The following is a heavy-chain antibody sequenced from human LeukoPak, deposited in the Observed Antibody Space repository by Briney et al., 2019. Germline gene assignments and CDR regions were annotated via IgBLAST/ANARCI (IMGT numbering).Heavy chain of an antibody. CDR2: AHSSGST. Sequence: SETLSLTCTVSGAPIGSFYWSWIRQPAGKGLEWIGRAHSSGSTNYIPSMKSRVSMSVDTSKNQLPLKLNTVTAADTAMYYCAREAVDYGSGSHDYWGQGILVTVSS. D-gene: IGHD3-10*01. CDR3: AREAVDYGSGSHDY. V-gene: IGHV4-4*07. CDR1: GAPIGSFY. J-gene: IGHJ4*02.